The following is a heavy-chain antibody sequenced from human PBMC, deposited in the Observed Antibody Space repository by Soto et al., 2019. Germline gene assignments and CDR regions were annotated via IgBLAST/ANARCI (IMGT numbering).Heavy chain of an antibody. CDR3: ARDLRDRYGMDV. J-gene: IGHJ6*02. D-gene: IGHD2-21*01. CDR1: GFTFSSYS. CDR2: ISSSSSYI. V-gene: IGHV3-21*06. Sequence: GGSLRLSCAASGFTFSSYSMNWVRQAPGKGLEWVSSISSSSSYIYYADSVKGRFTSSRDNAKNSLHLQMNSLRAEDTAVYYCARDLRDRYGMDVWGQGTTVTVSS.